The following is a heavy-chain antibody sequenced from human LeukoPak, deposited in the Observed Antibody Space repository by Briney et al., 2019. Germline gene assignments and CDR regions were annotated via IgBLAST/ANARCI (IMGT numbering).Heavy chain of an antibody. Sequence: GGSLRLSCAASGFTFSNYWMHWVRQAPGKGLVWVSRINSDGSSTSYADSVKGRFTISRDNAKNTLYLQMNSLRAEDTAVYYCAREGTHDYGDYFYYYYYMDVWGKGTRSPSP. V-gene: IGHV3-74*01. J-gene: IGHJ6*03. CDR1: GFTFSNYW. CDR3: AREGTHDYGDYFYYYYYMDV. CDR2: INSDGSST. D-gene: IGHD4-17*01.